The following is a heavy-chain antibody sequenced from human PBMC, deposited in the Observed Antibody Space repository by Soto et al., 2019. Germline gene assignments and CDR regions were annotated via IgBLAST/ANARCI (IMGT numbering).Heavy chain of an antibody. D-gene: IGHD6-19*01. Sequence: GGSLRLSCAASGFTFSSYAMDWVRQAPGKGLEWVAVISYDGSNKYYADSVKGRFTISRDNSKNTLYLQMNSLRAEDTAVYYCARDINGGSVAGNNWFDPWGQGTLVTVSS. CDR3: ARDINGGSVAGNNWFDP. CDR1: GFTFSSYA. CDR2: ISYDGSNK. V-gene: IGHV3-30-3*01. J-gene: IGHJ5*02.